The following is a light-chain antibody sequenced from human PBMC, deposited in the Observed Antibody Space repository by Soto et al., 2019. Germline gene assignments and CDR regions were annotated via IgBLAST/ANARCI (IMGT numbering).Light chain of an antibody. V-gene: IGLV1-44*01. CDR3: AAWDDSLNVAV. Sequence: QSVLTQPPSASGTPGQRVTISCSGSSSNIGSNTVNRYQQLPGTAPKLLIYSNNQRPSGVPDRFSGSKSGTSASLAISGLKSADEADYYCAAWDDSLNVAVFGGGTQLTVF. CDR2: SNN. CDR1: SSNIGSNT. J-gene: IGLJ7*01.